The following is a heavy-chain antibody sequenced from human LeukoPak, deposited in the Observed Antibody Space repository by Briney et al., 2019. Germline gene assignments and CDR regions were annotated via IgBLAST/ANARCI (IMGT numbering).Heavy chain of an antibody. J-gene: IGHJ4*02. V-gene: IGHV1-46*01. CDR2: IKPIDDTT. CDR1: GYPFTSYH. D-gene: IGHD2-21*02. CDR3: ARDSGDWSVDY. Sequence: GASVKVSCKTSGYPFTSYHMHWVRQAPGQGLEWMGIIKPIDDTTSFTQKFQGRLTMTRDTSTSTVFMELTSLRSEDTALYYCARDSGDWSVDYRGQGTLVTVSS.